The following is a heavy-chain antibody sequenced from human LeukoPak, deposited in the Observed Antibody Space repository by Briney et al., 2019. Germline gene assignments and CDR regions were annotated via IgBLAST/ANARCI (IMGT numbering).Heavy chain of an antibody. D-gene: IGHD3-10*01. CDR3: TRDGETSRSDY. Sequence: GGSLRLSCAASGFTFITCNMNWVRQAPGKGLEWVSSIDSSSSYIYYADSVKGRFTISRDNAKNSLYLQMTSLRAEDTAKYYCTRDGETSRSDYWGQGTLVTVSS. J-gene: IGHJ4*02. V-gene: IGHV3-21*01. CDR1: GFTFITCN. CDR2: IDSSSSYI.